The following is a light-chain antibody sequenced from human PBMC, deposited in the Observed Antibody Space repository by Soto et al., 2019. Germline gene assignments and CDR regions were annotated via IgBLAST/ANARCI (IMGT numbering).Light chain of an antibody. CDR3: QQRSNWPPIT. J-gene: IGKJ5*01. Sequence: EVVMTQSPDTLSVSPGEGVTLSCRASQGIGDTLAWYQHKPGQTPRLLIYDTSTRATGVPTRFSGSGSGTEFTLTISSLEPEDFAVYYCQQRSNWPPITFGQGTQLEIK. CDR2: DTS. V-gene: IGKV3-11*01. CDR1: QGIGDT.